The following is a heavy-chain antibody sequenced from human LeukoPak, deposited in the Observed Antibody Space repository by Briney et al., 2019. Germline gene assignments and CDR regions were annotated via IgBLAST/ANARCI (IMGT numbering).Heavy chain of an antibody. CDR3: AREGGSGSYFWFDP. CDR1: GGTFSSYA. D-gene: IGHD3-10*01. CDR2: IIPIFGTA. Sequence: ASEKVSCKASGGTFSSYAISWVRQAPGQGLEWMGGIIPIFGTANYAQKFQGRVTITADKSTSTAYMELSSLRSEDTAVYYCAREGGSGSYFWFDPWGQGTLVTVSS. V-gene: IGHV1-69*06. J-gene: IGHJ5*02.